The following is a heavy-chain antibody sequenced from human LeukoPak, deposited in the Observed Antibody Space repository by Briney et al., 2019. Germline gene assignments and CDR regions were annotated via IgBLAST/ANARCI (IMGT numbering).Heavy chain of an antibody. Sequence: PGGSLRLSCAASGFAFSSYAMPWVRQAPGRGLEWLSLISYNGSLRYYGDSVKGRFSVSRDNVNSTVYLQMNSLRSEDTAIYYCARGLPFGLWGQGTLVTVSP. CDR1: GFAFSSYA. CDR3: ARGLPFGL. V-gene: IGHV3-30*03. J-gene: IGHJ4*02. D-gene: IGHD3-16*01. CDR2: ISYNGSLR.